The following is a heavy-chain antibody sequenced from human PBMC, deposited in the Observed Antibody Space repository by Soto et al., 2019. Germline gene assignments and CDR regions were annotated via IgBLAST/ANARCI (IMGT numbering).Heavy chain of an antibody. J-gene: IGHJ4*02. CDR3: ARYAGSSWFDY. D-gene: IGHD6-13*01. CDR1: GGPISTYY. Sequence: SETLSLTCTVSGGPISTYYWSWIRQPPGKGLEWIGYINYSGRTNYNPSLKSRVTMSLDTSKNQFSLKLRSVTAADTALFYCARYAGSSWFDYWGQGTLVTVSS. CDR2: INYSGRT. V-gene: IGHV4-59*01.